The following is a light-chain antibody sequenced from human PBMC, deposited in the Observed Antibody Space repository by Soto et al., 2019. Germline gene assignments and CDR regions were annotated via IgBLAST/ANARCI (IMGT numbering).Light chain of an antibody. CDR3: QQYHWAPDT. V-gene: IGKV3-20*01. J-gene: IGKJ5*01. CDR1: QIVGGDT. Sequence: IGVTQSPGTVSLSPGERATLSCRASQIVGGDTLAWFQQRPGQAPRLVIYGASNRAAGIPDRFSGSGSGTDFTLTVSRLEPEDFAMYYCQQYHWAPDTFGQGTRLEN. CDR2: GAS.